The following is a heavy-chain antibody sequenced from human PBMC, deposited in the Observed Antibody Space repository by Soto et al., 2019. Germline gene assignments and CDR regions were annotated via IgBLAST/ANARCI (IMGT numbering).Heavy chain of an antibody. D-gene: IGHD2-21*02. J-gene: IGHJ6*02. Sequence: SETLSLTCTVSGGSISSGDYYWSWIRQPPGKGLEWIGYIYYTGSTAYNPPFKSRVTISVDTSKNQFSLKLNSVTAADTAVYYCARDLWGYCGTDCYPLDVWGQGTTVTVSS. CDR2: IYYTGST. V-gene: IGHV4-61*08. CDR1: GGSISSGDYY. CDR3: ARDLWGYCGTDCYPLDV.